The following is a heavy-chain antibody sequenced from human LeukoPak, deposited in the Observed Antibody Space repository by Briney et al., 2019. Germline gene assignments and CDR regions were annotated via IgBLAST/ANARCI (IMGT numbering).Heavy chain of an antibody. J-gene: IGHJ2*01. CDR2: ISSSGSTI. CDR1: GVSISSGDYY. CDR3: ARTSAAGIWYFDL. D-gene: IGHD6-13*01. Sequence: LSLTCTVSGVSISSGDYYWSWIRQPPGKGLEWVSYISSSGSTIYYADSVKGRFTISRDNAKNSLYLQMNSLRAEDTAVYYCARTSAAGIWYFDLWGRGTLVTVSS. V-gene: IGHV3-11*01.